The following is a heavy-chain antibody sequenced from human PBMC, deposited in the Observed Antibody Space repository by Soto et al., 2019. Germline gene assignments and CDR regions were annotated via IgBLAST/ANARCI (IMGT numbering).Heavy chain of an antibody. J-gene: IGHJ6*02. CDR3: ARVYGGNSWPSYYYNAMDV. V-gene: IGHV1-18*04. D-gene: IGHD2-21*02. Sequence: ASVKVSCKASGYTFTSYGISWVRQAPGQGLEWMGWISAYNGNTNYAQKRQGRVTMTTDTSTSTAYMELRSLRSDDTAVYYCARVYGGNSWPSYYYNAMDVWCQRTTLTLS. CDR2: ISAYNGNT. CDR1: GYTFTSYG.